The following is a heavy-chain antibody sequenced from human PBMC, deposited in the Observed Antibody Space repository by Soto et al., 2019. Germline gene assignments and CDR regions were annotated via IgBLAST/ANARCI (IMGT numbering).Heavy chain of an antibody. J-gene: IGHJ4*02. CDR2: IDGSGATK. D-gene: IGHD3-10*01. Sequence: EVQLLESGGGLVQPGGSLRLSCGVSGFTFNDFEMNWVRQAPGKGPEWLAYIDGSGATKKYADSVRGRFTISRDNPNNPLFLQMSSLSAADTAIYYCARGFGRFNCWGQGTLVSVSS. CDR3: ARGFGRFNC. V-gene: IGHV3-48*03. CDR1: GFTFNDFE.